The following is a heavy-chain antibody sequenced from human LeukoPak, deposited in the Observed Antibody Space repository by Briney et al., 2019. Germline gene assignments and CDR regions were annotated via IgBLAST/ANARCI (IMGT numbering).Heavy chain of an antibody. CDR3: ATIRRGYSYGSFDY. CDR2: INHSGST. J-gene: IGHJ4*02. D-gene: IGHD5-18*01. CDR1: GGSFSGYY. V-gene: IGHV4-34*01. Sequence: SETLSLTCAVYGGSFSGYYWSWIRQPPGKGLEWIGEINHSGSTNYNPSLKSRVTISVDTSKNQFSLKLSSVTAAGTAVYYCATIRRGYSYGSFDYWGQGTLVTVSS.